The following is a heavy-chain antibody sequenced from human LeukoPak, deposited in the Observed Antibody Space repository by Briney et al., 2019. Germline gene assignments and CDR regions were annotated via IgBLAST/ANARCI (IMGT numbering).Heavy chain of an antibody. J-gene: IGHJ4*02. V-gene: IGHV3-23*01. CDR3: ARAPYTTGRGYYFDY. CDR2: ISGSGGSI. CDR1: GFTFSNYA. Sequence: PGGSLRLSCAASGFTFSNYAMSWVRQAPGKGLEWVSTISGSGGSIYYADSVRGRFTISRDNSKNTLYLQMNSLRAEDTAVYYCARAPYTTGRGYYFDYWGQGTLVTVSS. D-gene: IGHD1-1*01.